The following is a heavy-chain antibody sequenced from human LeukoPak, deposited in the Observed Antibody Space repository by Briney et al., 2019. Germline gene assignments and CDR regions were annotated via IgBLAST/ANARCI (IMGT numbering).Heavy chain of an antibody. V-gene: IGHV1-69*13. Sequence: SVKVSCKASGGTFSSYAISWVRQAPGQGLEWMGGIIPIFGTANYAQKFQGRVTITADESTSTAYMELSSLRSEDTAVYYCARGVVVPAAGYYYYYYYMDVWGKGTTVTVSS. CDR1: GGTFSSYA. CDR2: IIPIFGTA. D-gene: IGHD2-2*01. J-gene: IGHJ6*03. CDR3: ARGVVVPAAGYYYYYYYMDV.